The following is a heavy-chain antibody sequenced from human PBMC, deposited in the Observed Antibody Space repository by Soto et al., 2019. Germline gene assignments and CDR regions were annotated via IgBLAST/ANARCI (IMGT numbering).Heavy chain of an antibody. V-gene: IGHV1-3*01. D-gene: IGHD2-2*01. CDR1: GYTFTSYA. Sequence: QVQLVQSGAEVKNPGASVKVSCKASGYTFTSYAMHWVRQAPGQRLEWMGGINAGNGNTKYSHKFQGRVTITRDTTASTAYMELSSLRSEDTAVYYCARQGKYCSSTSCYYNWFDPWGQGTLVTVSS. CDR2: INAGNGNT. J-gene: IGHJ5*02. CDR3: ARQGKYCSSTSCYYNWFDP.